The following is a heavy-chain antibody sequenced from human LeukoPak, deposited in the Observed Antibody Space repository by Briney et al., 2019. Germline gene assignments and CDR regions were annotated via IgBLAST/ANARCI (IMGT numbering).Heavy chain of an antibody. J-gene: IGHJ3*02. V-gene: IGHV3-30*02. D-gene: IGHD3-3*01. CDR2: IRYDGSNK. CDR1: GFTFSSYG. Sequence: PGGSLRLSCAASGFTFSSYGMHWVRQAPGKGLEWVAFIRYDGSNKYYADSVKGRFTISRDNSKNTLYLQMNSLRAEDTAVYYCAKGAPLGRFLEWLLSTDDAFDIWGQGTMVTVSS. CDR3: AKGAPLGRFLEWLLSTDDAFDI.